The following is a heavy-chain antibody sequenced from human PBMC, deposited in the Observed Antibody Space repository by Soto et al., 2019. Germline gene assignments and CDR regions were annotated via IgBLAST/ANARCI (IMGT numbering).Heavy chain of an antibody. CDR1: GYTFTSYA. CDR3: AGGGEMATIMDY. J-gene: IGHJ4*02. Sequence: ASVKVSCKASGYTFTSYAMHWVRQAPGQRLEWMGWINAGNGNTKYSQKFQGRVTITRDTSASTAYMELSSLRSEDTAVYYCAGGGEMATIMDYWGQGTLVTVSS. D-gene: IGHD5-12*01. V-gene: IGHV1-3*01. CDR2: INAGNGNT.